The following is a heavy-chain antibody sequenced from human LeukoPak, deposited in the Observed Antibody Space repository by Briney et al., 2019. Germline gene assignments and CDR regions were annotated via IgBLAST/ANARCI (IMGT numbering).Heavy chain of an antibody. Sequence: GGSLRLSCAASGFTFSDYEINCVSHDPGKWLEWVSYISSRDRTTYYAASVTGRFTISRDNAKNSLYLQMNSLRAEDTAVYYCAREGYSYGYDYWGQGTLVTVSS. CDR1: GFTFSDYE. J-gene: IGHJ4*02. V-gene: IGHV3-48*03. D-gene: IGHD5-18*01. CDR2: ISSRDRTT. CDR3: AREGYSYGYDY.